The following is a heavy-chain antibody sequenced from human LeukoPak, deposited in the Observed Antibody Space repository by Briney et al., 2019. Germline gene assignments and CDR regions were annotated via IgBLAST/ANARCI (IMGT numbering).Heavy chain of an antibody. D-gene: IGHD5-18*01. CDR1: GYTLTELS. CDR3: ATRGYSYGPLGY. Sequence: ASVKVSCKVSGYTLTELSMHWVRQAPGKGLEWMGGFDPEDGDTIYAQKFQGRVTMTEDTSTDTAYMELSSLRSEDTAVYYCATRGYSYGPLGYWGQGTLVTVSS. CDR2: FDPEDGDT. J-gene: IGHJ4*02. V-gene: IGHV1-24*01.